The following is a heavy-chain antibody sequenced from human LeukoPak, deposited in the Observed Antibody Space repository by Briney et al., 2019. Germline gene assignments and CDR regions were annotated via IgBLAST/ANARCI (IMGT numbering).Heavy chain of an antibody. CDR2: VSGSSGTI. CDR1: GFTFSGYS. D-gene: IGHD3-3*01. CDR3: ARGQGDFWSGSYYYYYMDL. Sequence: GGSLRLSCAASGFTFSGYSMNWVRQAPGKGLEWVSYVSGSSGTIYNADSVTGRFTISRDNAKSSLYLQMNSLRAEDTALYYCARGQGDFWSGSYYYYYMDLWGKGTTVTVSS. J-gene: IGHJ6*03. V-gene: IGHV3-48*04.